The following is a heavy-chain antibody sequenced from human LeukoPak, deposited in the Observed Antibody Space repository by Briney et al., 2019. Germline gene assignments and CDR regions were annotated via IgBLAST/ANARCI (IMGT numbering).Heavy chain of an antibody. CDR1: GYTFTSYA. J-gene: IGHJ6*02. D-gene: IGHD5-18*01. Sequence: ASVKVSCKASGYTFTSYAMNWVRQAPGQGLEWMGWINTNTGNPTYAQGFTGRFVFSLDTSVSTAYLQISSLKAEDTAVYYCARVAVAGGYSYGYSVDYYYYGWTSGAKGPRSPSP. V-gene: IGHV7-4-1*02. CDR3: ARVAVAGGYSYGYSVDYYYYGWTS. CDR2: INTNTGNP.